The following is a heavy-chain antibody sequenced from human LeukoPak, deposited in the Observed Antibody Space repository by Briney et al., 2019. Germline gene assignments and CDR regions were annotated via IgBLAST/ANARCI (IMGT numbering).Heavy chain of an antibody. Sequence: ASVKVSCKTSGYTFTDYYLHWVRQAPGQGLEWVGWIHPNSGATHYAQKFQGRLTMTRDTSISTVYMELTRLRSDDTAVYYCARDMGRYSGYDYDYWGQGTLVNASS. J-gene: IGHJ4*02. D-gene: IGHD5-12*01. V-gene: IGHV1-2*02. CDR2: IHPNSGAT. CDR3: ARDMGRYSGYDYDY. CDR1: GYTFTDYY.